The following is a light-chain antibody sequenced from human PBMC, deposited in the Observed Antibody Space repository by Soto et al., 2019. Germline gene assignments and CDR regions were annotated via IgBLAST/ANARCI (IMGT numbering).Light chain of an antibody. CDR2: NTN. J-gene: IGLJ3*02. CDR1: SGSVSTTYY. Sequence: QAVVTQKPSFSVSPGGTVTLTCGLNSGSVSTTYYPSWYQQTPGQAPRTLIFNTNSHSSGVPDRFSGSILGNKAALTITGAQADDESDYYCMLYMGGGISVFGGGTKLTVL. V-gene: IGLV8-61*01. CDR3: MLYMGGGISV.